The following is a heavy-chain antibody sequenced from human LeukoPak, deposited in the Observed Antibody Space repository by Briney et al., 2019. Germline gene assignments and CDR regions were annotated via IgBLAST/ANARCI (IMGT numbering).Heavy chain of an antibody. CDR1: GFTFSSYG. Sequence: PGGSLRLSCAASGFTFSSYGMHWVRQAPGKGLEWVAVISYDGSNKYYADSVKGRFTISRDNSKNTLYLQMNSLRAEDTAVYYCARDGEMATITDYWGQGTLVTVSS. CDR3: ARDGEMATITDY. CDR2: ISYDGSNK. V-gene: IGHV3-30*03. D-gene: IGHD5-24*01. J-gene: IGHJ4*02.